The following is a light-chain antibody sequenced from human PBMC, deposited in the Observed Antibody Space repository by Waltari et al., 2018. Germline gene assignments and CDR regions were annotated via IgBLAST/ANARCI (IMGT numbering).Light chain of an antibody. CDR2: DAS. J-gene: IGKJ3*01. Sequence: EIVLTQSPATLSLSPGERPTLPCRASQSVRSSLAWYQQKPGQSPRLLIYDASNRATGIPARFSGSGSGTDFTLTISSLEPEDFAVYYCQHRGHWPPDATFGPGTKVDIK. V-gene: IGKV3-11*01. CDR1: QSVRSS. CDR3: QHRGHWPPDAT.